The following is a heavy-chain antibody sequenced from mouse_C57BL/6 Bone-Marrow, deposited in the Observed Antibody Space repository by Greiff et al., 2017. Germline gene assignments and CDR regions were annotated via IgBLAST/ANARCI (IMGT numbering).Heavy chain of an antibody. CDR1: GYTFTDYN. CDR2: INPNNGGT. V-gene: IGHV1-22*01. J-gene: IGHJ3*01. Sequence: EVQLQQSGPELVKPGASVKMSCKASGYTFTDYNMHWVKQSHGKSLEWIGYINPNNGGTSYNQKFKGKATLTVNKSSSTAYMELRSLTSEDSAVYYCATNRRYCDGSRAWFAYWGQGTLVTVSA. CDR3: ATNRRYCDGSRAWFAY. D-gene: IGHD1-1*01.